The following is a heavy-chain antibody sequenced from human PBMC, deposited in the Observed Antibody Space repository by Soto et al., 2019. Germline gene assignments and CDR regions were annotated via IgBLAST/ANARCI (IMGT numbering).Heavy chain of an antibody. CDR2: ISSSSSYI. D-gene: IGHD1-1*01. CDR1: GFTFSSYS. J-gene: IGHJ4*02. V-gene: IGHV3-21*01. Sequence: EVQLVESGGGLVKPGGSLRLSCAASGFTFSSYSMNWVRQAPGKGLEWVSSISSSSSYIYYADSVKGRFTISRNNAKNSLYLQMNSLRAEDTAVYYCARVELGYFDYWGQGTLVTVSS. CDR3: ARVELGYFDY.